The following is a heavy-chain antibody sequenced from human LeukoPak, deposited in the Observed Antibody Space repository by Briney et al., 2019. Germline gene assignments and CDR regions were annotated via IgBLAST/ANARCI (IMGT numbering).Heavy chain of an antibody. CDR1: GYSFTSYW. Sequence: NLGESLKISCKGSGYSFTSYWISWVRQMPGKGLEWMGRIDPSDSYTNYSPSFQGHVTISADKSISTAYLQWSSLKASDTATYYCARTADTAMVAEFDYWGQGTLVTVSS. D-gene: IGHD5-18*01. CDR2: IDPSDSYT. CDR3: ARTADTAMVAEFDY. V-gene: IGHV5-10-1*01. J-gene: IGHJ4*02.